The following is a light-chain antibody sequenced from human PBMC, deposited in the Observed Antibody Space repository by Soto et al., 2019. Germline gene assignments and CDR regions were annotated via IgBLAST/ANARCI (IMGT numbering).Light chain of an antibody. CDR3: EIWDSKTRV. V-gene: IGLV4-60*03. J-gene: IGLJ3*02. Sequence: QPVLTQSSSASASLGSSVKLTCTLSSGHSNNIIAWHQQQPGKAPRCLMKLEPGGTYNKGSGVPDRFTGSSSGADRYLTISNLQSEDEADYYCEIWDSKTRVYGGGTKLTVL. CDR1: SGHSNNI. CDR2: LEPGGTY.